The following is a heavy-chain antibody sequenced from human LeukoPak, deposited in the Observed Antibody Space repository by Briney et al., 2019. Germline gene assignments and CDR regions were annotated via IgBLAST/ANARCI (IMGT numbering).Heavy chain of an antibody. CDR2: IYYSGST. J-gene: IGHJ4*02. CDR1: GGSISSYY. D-gene: IGHD3-22*01. V-gene: IGHV4-59*01. CDR3: ARASPYYDSSGYPTGAARFDY. Sequence: SETLSLTCTVSGGSISSYYWSWIRQPPGKGLEWIGYIYYSGSTNYNPSLKSRVTISVDTSKNQFSLKLSSVTAADTAVYYCARASPYYDSSGYPTGAARFDYWGQGTLVTVSP.